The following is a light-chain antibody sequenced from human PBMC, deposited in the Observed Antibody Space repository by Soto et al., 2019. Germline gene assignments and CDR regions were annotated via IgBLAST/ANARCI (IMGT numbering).Light chain of an antibody. Sequence: QSALTQPASVSGSPGQSITISCTGTSSDVGGHNFVSWYQQHPGRAPKLMIYDVRNRPSGVSNRSSGSKSANTASLVISRLQAADEADYYCSSYSSSDTLVFGGGTKVTVL. CDR3: SSYSSSDTLV. J-gene: IGLJ2*01. V-gene: IGLV2-14*03. CDR2: DVR. CDR1: SSDVGGHNF.